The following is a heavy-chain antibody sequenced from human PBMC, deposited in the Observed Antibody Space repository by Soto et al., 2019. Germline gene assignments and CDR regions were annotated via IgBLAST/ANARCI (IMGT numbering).Heavy chain of an antibody. Sequence: GGSLRLSCTASGFTFSNYAMSWVRQAPGKGPKWVSTFSSGGGGTYYADSVKGRFTISRDNSKNTLSLQMNSLRAEDTAVYYCTKANRYCSGANCFTFDYWGLGTLVTVSS. J-gene: IGHJ4*02. CDR2: FSSGGGGT. CDR3: TKANRYCSGANCFTFDY. V-gene: IGHV3-23*01. D-gene: IGHD2-15*01. CDR1: GFTFSNYA.